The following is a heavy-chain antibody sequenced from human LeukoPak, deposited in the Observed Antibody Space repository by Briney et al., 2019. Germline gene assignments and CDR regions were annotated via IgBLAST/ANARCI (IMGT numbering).Heavy chain of an antibody. J-gene: IGHJ5*02. Sequence: PGGSLRLSCGTSGFTFRRYAMTWVRQAPGKGLEWVSGISGSGDNTYYADSVKGRFTISRDNSKNTLYLQMNSLRAEDTAVYYCARERSFSAAGTWFNWFDPWGQGTLVTVSS. CDR3: ARERSFSAAGTWFNWFDP. D-gene: IGHD6-13*01. CDR2: ISGSGDNT. CDR1: GFTFRRYA. V-gene: IGHV3-23*01.